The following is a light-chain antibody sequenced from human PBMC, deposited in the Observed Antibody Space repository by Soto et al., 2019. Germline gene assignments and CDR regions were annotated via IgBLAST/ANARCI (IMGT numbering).Light chain of an antibody. V-gene: IGKV3-20*01. CDR3: QQYGSSPKT. J-gene: IGKJ1*01. CDR2: GAS. Sequence: EIVMTQSPATLSVSPGERATLSCRASQSVSSNLAWYQQKPVQAPRLLIYGASSRATGIPDRFSGSGSGTDFTITISRLAHEDFAVYYCQQYGSSPKTFGQGTKVDIK. CDR1: QSVSSN.